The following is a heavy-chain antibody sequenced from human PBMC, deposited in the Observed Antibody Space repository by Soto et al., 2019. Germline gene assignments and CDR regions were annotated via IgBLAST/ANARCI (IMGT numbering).Heavy chain of an antibody. CDR1: GLNLRSNW. CDR2: INTDGSNT. D-gene: IGHD2-21*01. CDR3: ARGGEGF. Sequence: GGSLRLSLAASGLNLRSNWIHGVRGVPGTGLVGVTHINTDGSNTDNVDSVKGRFTNSRYSGEKMLYLQMNNLRVEDTAVYYCARGGEGFWGQGTLVTVSS. V-gene: IGHV3-74*01. J-gene: IGHJ4*02.